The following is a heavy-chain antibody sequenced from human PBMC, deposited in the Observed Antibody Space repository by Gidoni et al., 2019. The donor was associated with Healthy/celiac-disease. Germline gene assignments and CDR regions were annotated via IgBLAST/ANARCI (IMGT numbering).Heavy chain of an antibody. D-gene: IGHD4-17*01. CDR1: GFTFSSYA. Sequence: QVQLVESGGGVVQPGRSLRLSCSASGFTFSSYAMHWVRQAPGKGLEWVAVISYDGSNKYYADSVKGRFTISRDNSKNTLYLQMNSLRAEDTAVYYCARAHTVTTHYYYYGMDVWGQGTTVTVSS. CDR3: ARAHTVTTHYYYYGMDV. V-gene: IGHV3-30*04. J-gene: IGHJ6*02. CDR2: ISYDGSNK.